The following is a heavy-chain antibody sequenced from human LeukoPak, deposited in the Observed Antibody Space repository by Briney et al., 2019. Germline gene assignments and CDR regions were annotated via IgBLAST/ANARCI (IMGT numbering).Heavy chain of an antibody. CDR1: GGSISSYY. CDR2: IYYSGST. V-gene: IGHV4-59*08. CDR3: ARRIKGGYSGFDY. D-gene: IGHD4-23*01. J-gene: IGHJ4*02. Sequence: SETLSLTCTVSGGSISSYYWSWIRQPPGKGLEWIGHIYYSGSTNYNPSLKSRVTISVDTSKNQFSLKLSSVTAADTAVYYCARRIKGGYSGFDYWGQGTLVTVSS.